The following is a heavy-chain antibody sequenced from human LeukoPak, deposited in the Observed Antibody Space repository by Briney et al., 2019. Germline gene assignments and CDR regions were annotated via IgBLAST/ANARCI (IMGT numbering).Heavy chain of an antibody. J-gene: IGHJ4*02. D-gene: IGHD6-6*01. Sequence: SETLSLTCTVSGGSISSSSYYWNWIRQPAGKGLEWIGRIYTSGSTNYNPSLKSRVTMSVDTSKNQFSLKVSFVTAADTAVYYCARDLGSSPGFDYWGQGTLVTVSS. V-gene: IGHV4-61*02. CDR2: IYTSGST. CDR3: ARDLGSSPGFDY. CDR1: GGSISSSSYY.